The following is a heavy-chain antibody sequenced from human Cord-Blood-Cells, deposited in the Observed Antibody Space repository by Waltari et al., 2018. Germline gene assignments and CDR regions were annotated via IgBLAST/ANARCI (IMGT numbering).Heavy chain of an antibody. Sequence: EVQLVESGGGLVQPGGSLRLSCAASGFTFSSYWMSWVRQALGKGLEWVANIKQDGSEKYYVDSVKGRFTISRDNAKNSLYLQMNSLRAEDTAVYYCARSPVDDAFDIWGQGTMVTVSS. CDR3: ARSPVDDAFDI. CDR1: GFTFSSYW. CDR2: IKQDGSEK. J-gene: IGHJ3*02. V-gene: IGHV3-7*01.